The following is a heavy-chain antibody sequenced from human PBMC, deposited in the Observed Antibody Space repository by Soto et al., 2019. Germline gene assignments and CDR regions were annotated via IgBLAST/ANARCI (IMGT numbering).Heavy chain of an antibody. Sequence: SETLSLTCTVSGYSISSGYYWTCIRQPPGKGLEWIGSMYHSGSTFYNPSLRSRVTISLDTSKNQFSLKLSSVTASDTAVYYCARDTSGYYWFDPWGPGTLVTVS. CDR1: GYSISSGYY. D-gene: IGHD5-12*01. CDR2: MYHSGST. CDR3: ARDTSGYYWFDP. J-gene: IGHJ5*02. V-gene: IGHV4-38-2*02.